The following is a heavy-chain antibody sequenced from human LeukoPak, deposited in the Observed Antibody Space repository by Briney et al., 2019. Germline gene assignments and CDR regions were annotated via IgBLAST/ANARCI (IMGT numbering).Heavy chain of an antibody. CDR2: IYYSTNT. CDR3: VRRVAGTFYFDK. Sequence: SETLSLTCSVSGESIKSTSNYWAWVRQPPGKGLEWIGHIYYSTNTYYNSSLKSRVTISDDTSKNQVSLSLRSVTAADTALYFCVRRVAGTFYFDKCGDGSLVSVSS. CDR1: GESIKSTSNY. J-gene: IGHJ4*01. V-gene: IGHV4-39*01. D-gene: IGHD6-19*01.